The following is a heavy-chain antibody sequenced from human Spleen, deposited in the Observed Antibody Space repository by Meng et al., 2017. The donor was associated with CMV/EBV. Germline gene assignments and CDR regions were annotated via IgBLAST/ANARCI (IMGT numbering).Heavy chain of an antibody. D-gene: IGHD5-24*01. CDR1: GGSFSDYY. J-gene: IGHJ4*02. V-gene: IGHV4-34*01. CDR3: ARHVDDYKDRAVDY. CDR2: INHSGST. Sequence: SETLSLTCAVYGGSFSDYYWSWIRQPPGKGLEWIGEINHSGSTHYNPSLKSRVTISVDTSKNQFSLKLNSVTAADTAVYYCARHVDDYKDRAVDYWGQGTLVTVSS.